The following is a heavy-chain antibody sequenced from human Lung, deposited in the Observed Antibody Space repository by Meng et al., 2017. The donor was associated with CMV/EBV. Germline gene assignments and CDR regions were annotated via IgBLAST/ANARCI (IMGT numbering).Heavy chain of an antibody. Sequence: PGPVQPSVTLSLTWWVVVVPTRTNIRWNWARQPPGKGLEWIGDIDDSGSTNYNPSLNSRISISLDKSKNHFSLKVNSVTAADTAVYYCARGKQDAWELLAYWGQGALVTVSS. D-gene: IGHD1-26*01. J-gene: IGHJ4*02. CDR2: IDDSGST. CDR1: VVPTRTNIR. V-gene: IGHV4-4*02. CDR3: ARGKQDAWELLAY.